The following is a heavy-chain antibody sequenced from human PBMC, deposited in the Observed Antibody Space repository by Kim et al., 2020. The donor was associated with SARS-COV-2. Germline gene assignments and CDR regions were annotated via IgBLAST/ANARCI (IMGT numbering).Heavy chain of an antibody. J-gene: IGHJ4*02. CDR1: GGSFSGYY. CDR3: ARSKTGDRNFGY. CDR2: INHSGST. D-gene: IGHD7-27*01. Sequence: SETLSLTCAVYGGSFSGYYWSWIRQPPGKGLEWIGEINHSGSTNYNPSLKSRVTISVDTSKNQFSLKLSSVTAADTAVYYCARSKTGDRNFGYWGQGTLV. V-gene: IGHV4-34*01.